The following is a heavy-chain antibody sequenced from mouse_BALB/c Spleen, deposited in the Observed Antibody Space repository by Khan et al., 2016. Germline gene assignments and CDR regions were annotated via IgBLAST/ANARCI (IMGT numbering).Heavy chain of an antibody. CDR3: ARLVAY. V-gene: IGHV5-6-3*01. Sequence: EVELVESGGGLVQPGGSLKLSCAASGFTFSSYGMSWVRQTPDKRLELVATINSNGGSTYYPDSVKGRFTISRDNAKNTLYLQMSSLKSEDTAMYYCARLVAYWGQGTLVPVSA. J-gene: IGHJ3*01. CDR2: INSNGGST. CDR1: GFTFSSYG.